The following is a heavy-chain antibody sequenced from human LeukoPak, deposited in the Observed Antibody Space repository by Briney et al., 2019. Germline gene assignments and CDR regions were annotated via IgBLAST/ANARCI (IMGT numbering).Heavy chain of an antibody. CDR3: ARRTRANYYMDV. CDR2: MNPNSGNT. Sequence: ASVKVSCKASGYTFTGYYMHWVRQATGQGLEWMGWMNPNSGNTGYAQKFQGRVTMTRNTSISTAYMELSSLRSEDTAVYYCARRTRANYYMDVWGKGTTVTISS. CDR1: GYTFTGYY. V-gene: IGHV1-8*02. J-gene: IGHJ6*03.